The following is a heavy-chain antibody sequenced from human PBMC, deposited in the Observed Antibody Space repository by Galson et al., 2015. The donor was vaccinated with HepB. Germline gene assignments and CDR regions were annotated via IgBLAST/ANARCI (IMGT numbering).Heavy chain of an antibody. D-gene: IGHD3-3*01. CDR1: GYTFTSYG. J-gene: IGHJ4*02. V-gene: IGHV1-18*01. CDR3: ARDQSPFLPYDY. Sequence: SVKVSCKASGYTFTSYGISWVRQAPGQGLEWMGWISAYNGNTNYGQKLQGRVTMTTDTSTSTAYMELRSLRSDDTAVYYCARDQSPFLPYDYWGQGTLVTVSS. CDR2: ISAYNGNT.